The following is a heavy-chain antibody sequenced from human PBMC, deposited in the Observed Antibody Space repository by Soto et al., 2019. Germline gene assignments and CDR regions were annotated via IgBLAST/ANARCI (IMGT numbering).Heavy chain of an antibody. CDR1: VDSISSGAYS. J-gene: IGHJ5*02. D-gene: IGHD3-16*01. CDR2: IYHGGST. CDR3: ARGGSYLNWFDP. Sequence: TLSLTCTLSVDSISSGAYSWSWIRQPPGKGLEWIGCIYHGGSTYYSPSLKGRVTMSVDRSKNQFSLNLSSVAAADTAVYYCARGGSYLNWFDPWGQGTLVTVSS. V-gene: IGHV4-30-2*01.